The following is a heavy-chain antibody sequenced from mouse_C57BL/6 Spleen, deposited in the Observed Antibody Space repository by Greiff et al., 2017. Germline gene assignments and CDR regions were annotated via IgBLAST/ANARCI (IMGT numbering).Heavy chain of an antibody. V-gene: IGHV1-59*01. CDR1: GYTFTSYW. CDR3: ANSYGSSYAMDY. J-gene: IGHJ4*01. Sequence: QVQLQQPGAELVRPGTSVKLSCKASGYTFTSYWMHWVKQRPGQGLEWIGVIDPSDSYTNYNQKFKGKATLTVDTSSSTAYMQLSSLTSEDSAVYYCANSYGSSYAMDYWGQGTSVTVSS. D-gene: IGHD1-1*01. CDR2: IDPSDSYT.